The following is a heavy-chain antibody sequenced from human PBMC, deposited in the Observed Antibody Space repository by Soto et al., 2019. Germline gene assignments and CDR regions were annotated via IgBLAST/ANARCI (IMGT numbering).Heavy chain of an antibody. J-gene: IGHJ3*02. D-gene: IGHD1-1*01. CDR1: GFTFSDYY. V-gene: IGHV3-11*01. CDR3: ARDLMARTIGFRPMVYAFDI. CDR2: ISSSGSTI. Sequence: GGSLRLSCAASGFTFSDYYMSWIRQAPGKGLEWVSYISSSGSTIYYADSVKGRFTISRDNAKNSLYLQMNSLRAEDTAVYYCARDLMARTIGFRPMVYAFDIWGQGTMVTVSS.